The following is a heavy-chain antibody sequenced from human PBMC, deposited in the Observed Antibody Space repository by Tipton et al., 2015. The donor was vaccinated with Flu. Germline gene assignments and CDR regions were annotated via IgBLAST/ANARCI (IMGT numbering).Heavy chain of an antibody. CDR3: VARFGVVYGDGIDY. CDR1: GFSFSTFS. Sequence: SLRLSCAASGFSFSTFSMNWVRQPPGKGLEWVSVMSGSGRNTYYADSVKGRFIISRDNSKNTVYLQMNNRRAEDTAVYFCVARFGVVYGDGIDYWGQGTLVTVSS. J-gene: IGHJ4*02. D-gene: IGHD3-3*01. CDR2: MSGSGRNT. V-gene: IGHV3-23*01.